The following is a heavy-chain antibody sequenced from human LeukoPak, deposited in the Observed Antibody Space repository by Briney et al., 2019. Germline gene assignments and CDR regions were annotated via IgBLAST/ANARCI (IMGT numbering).Heavy chain of an antibody. D-gene: IGHD3-22*01. V-gene: IGHV4-59*01. J-gene: IGHJ4*02. CDR1: GGSISSYY. Sequence: SETLSLTCTVSGGSISSYYWSWLRQPPGKGLEWIAYIYYSGSTDYNPSLKSRVTISVDTSKNRFSLRLSSVTAADTAVYYCARVRALSYYDSSGDLYYFDYWGQGTLVTVSS. CDR2: IYYSGST. CDR3: ARVRALSYYDSSGDLYYFDY.